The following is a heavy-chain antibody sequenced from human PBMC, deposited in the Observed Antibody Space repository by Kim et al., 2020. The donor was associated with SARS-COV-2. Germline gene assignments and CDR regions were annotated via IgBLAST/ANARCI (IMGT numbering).Heavy chain of an antibody. J-gene: IGHJ4*01. Sequence: SETLSLTCTVSGGSVSSTIYYWGWIRQPPGKGLEWIGRIYYSGNSIYNPSLESRVTISIHTSENQFSLRLISVTAADTAVYCCARVVGSSYELYYFDYWG. CDR2: IYYSGNS. V-gene: IGHV4-39*07. CDR1: GGSVSSTIYY. CDR3: ARVVGSSYELYYFDY. D-gene: IGHD5-18*01.